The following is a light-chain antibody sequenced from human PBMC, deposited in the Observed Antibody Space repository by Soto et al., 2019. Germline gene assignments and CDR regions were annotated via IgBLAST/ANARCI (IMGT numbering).Light chain of an antibody. J-gene: IGKJ1*01. CDR2: NAS. V-gene: IGKV3-20*01. CDR3: QQYRSSPVT. Sequence: EIVLTQSPGTLSLSPGERATLSCRASQSVSSYLAWYQQKPGQAPRLLIYNASSRATGIPDRFRGSGSGTDFTLIISRLEPEDFAVYYCQQYRSSPVTFGQGTKVDIK. CDR1: QSVSSY.